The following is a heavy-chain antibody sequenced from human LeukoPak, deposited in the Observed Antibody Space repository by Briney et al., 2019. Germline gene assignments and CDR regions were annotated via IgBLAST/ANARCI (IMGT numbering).Heavy chain of an antibody. Sequence: SETLSLTCAVSGYSIYSGYYWVWIRPPPGKGLEWIGSIYHSGSTYSNPSLKSRVTMSAATSKNQFSLRLSSVTAADTAVYYCARDEVVRGEVEYWGQGTLVTVSS. CDR1: GYSIYSGYY. J-gene: IGHJ4*02. D-gene: IGHD3-10*01. V-gene: IGHV4-38-2*02. CDR3: ARDEVVRGEVEY. CDR2: IYHSGST.